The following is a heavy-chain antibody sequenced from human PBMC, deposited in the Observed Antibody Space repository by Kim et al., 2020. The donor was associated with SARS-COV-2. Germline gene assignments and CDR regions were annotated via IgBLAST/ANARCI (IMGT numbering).Heavy chain of an antibody. V-gene: IGHV3-23*01. J-gene: IGHJ4*02. CDR1: GFTFSSYA. CDR2: ISGSGGST. CDR3: ASQRGVRGVTEFDY. Sequence: GGSLRLSCAASGFTFSSYAMSWVRQAPGKGLEWVSAISGSGGSTYYADSVKGRFTISRDNSKNTLYLQMNSLRAEDTAVYYCASQRGVRGVTEFDYWGQGTLVTVSS. D-gene: IGHD3-10*01.